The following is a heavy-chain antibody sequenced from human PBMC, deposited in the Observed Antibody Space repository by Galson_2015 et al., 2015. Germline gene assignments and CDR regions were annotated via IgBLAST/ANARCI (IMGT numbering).Heavy chain of an antibody. D-gene: IGHD1-14*01. Sequence: SLRLSCAASGFTFSSYWMSWVRQAPGKGLEWVANIKQDGGEKYYVDSVKGRFTISRDNAKNSLYLQMNSLRAEDTAVYYCASSGPRYQPSWFDYWGQGTLVTVSS. V-gene: IGHV3-7*03. J-gene: IGHJ4*02. CDR2: IKQDGGEK. CDR1: GFTFSSYW. CDR3: ASSGPRYQPSWFDY.